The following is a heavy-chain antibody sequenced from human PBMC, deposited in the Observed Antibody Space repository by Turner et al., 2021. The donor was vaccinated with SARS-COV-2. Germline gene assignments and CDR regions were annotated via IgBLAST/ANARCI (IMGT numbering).Heavy chain of an antibody. Sequence: EVQLLESGGDLVQPGGSLRLACAASGFTFSTYPMNWVRQAPGKGLEWVSGISDNGGNTYYADSVKGRFTISRDNSKNTLYLQMNSLKVEDTAVYYCARDLLGYSYGSDYWGQGTLVTVSS. CDR3: ARDLLGYSYGSDY. CDR2: ISDNGGNT. D-gene: IGHD5-18*01. CDR1: GFTFSTYP. J-gene: IGHJ4*02. V-gene: IGHV3-23*01.